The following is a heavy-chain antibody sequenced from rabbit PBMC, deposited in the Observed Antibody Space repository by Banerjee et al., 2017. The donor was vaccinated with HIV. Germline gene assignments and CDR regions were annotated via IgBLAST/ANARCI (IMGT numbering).Heavy chain of an antibody. V-gene: IGHV1S40*01. CDR3: ARAYYTADYGGYAWDL. CDR1: GFSLSNNYV. D-gene: IGHD6-1*01. J-gene: IGHJ4*01. CDR2: IETGSGSI. Sequence: QSVEESGGDLVKPGGTLALTCKASGFSLSNNYVMCWVRQVPGKGLEWIGCIETGSGSIYYASWAKGRFTITKTSSTTVTLQMTSLTAADTATHFCARAYYTADYGGYAWDLWGQGTLVTVS.